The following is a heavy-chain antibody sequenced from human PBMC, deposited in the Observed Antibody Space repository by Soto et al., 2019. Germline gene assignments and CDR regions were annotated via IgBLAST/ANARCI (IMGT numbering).Heavy chain of an antibody. Sequence: HPGGSLRLSCVASGFTFNNYGMQWVRQAPGKGLEWVAVISYDGNGKYYGDSVTGRFTISRDNSKNTFYLHMNRLRPEDTAVYYCAAYDFWSCHSARFDYWGRGTLVTVSS. CDR3: AAYDFWSCHSARFDY. CDR1: GFTFNNYG. V-gene: IGHV3-30*03. CDR2: ISYDGNGK. J-gene: IGHJ4*02. D-gene: IGHD3-3*01.